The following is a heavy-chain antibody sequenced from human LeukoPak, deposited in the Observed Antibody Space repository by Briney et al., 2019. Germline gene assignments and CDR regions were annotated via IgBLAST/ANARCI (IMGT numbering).Heavy chain of an antibody. J-gene: IGHJ4*02. CDR1: GGSFSGYY. V-gene: IGHV4-34*01. Sequence: SETRSLTCAVYGGSFSGYYWSWIRQPPGKGLEWIGEINHSGSTNYNPSLKSRVTISVDTSKNQFSLKLSSVTAADTAVYYCARVTTDTAMVSFDYWGQGTLVTVSS. CDR3: ARVTTDTAMVSFDY. CDR2: INHSGST. D-gene: IGHD5-18*01.